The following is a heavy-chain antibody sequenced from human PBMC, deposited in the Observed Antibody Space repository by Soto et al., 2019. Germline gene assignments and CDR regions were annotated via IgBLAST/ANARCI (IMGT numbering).Heavy chain of an antibody. CDR3: ARAGGPVDYSDYVGTHYFDY. V-gene: IGHV1-2*02. CDR1: GYTFTGYY. CDR2: INPDSGDT. Sequence: ASVKVSCKASGYTFTGYYMHWMRQAPGQGLEWMGWINPDSGDTKHAQKFQGRVTMTRDTSISTAYMEPSSLRSDDTAVYYCARAGGPVDYSDYVGTHYFDYWGQGALVTVSS. J-gene: IGHJ4*02. D-gene: IGHD4-17*01.